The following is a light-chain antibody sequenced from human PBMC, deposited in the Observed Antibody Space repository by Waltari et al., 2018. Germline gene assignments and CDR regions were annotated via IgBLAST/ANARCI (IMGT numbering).Light chain of an antibody. CDR3: ETWDSNTRV. V-gene: IGLV4-60*03. CDR2: LEESGNY. CDR1: SGHSTYI. J-gene: IGLJ3*02. Sequence: QPVLTQSSSTSASLGSSVKLTCTLDSGHSTYIIAWHQQQAGKAPRYLLKLEESGNYNKGSGVPDRFAGSSSGADRYLAIFNLQSEDEADYYCETWDSNTRVFGGGTKLTVL.